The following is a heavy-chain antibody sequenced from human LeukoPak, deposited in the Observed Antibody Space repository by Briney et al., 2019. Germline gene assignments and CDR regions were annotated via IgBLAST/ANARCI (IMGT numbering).Heavy chain of an antibody. CDR3: ARVCGYNDILTGYYSRRYYYMDV. CDR2: INHSGST. V-gene: IGHV4-34*01. Sequence: SETLSLTCAVYGGSFSGYYWRWIRQPPGKGLEWIGEINHSGSTNYNPSLKSRVTISVDTSKNQFSLKLSSVTAADTAVYYCARVCGYNDILTGYYSRRYYYMDVWGKGTTVTVSS. D-gene: IGHD3-9*01. J-gene: IGHJ6*03. CDR1: GGSFSGYY.